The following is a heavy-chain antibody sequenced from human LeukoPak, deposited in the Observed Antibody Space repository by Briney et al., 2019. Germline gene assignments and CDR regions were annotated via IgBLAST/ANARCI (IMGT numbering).Heavy chain of an antibody. J-gene: IGHJ6*03. D-gene: IGHD3-22*01. CDR1: GGTLSSYA. Sequence: SVKVSCKASGGTLSSYAISWVRQAPGQGLEWMGGIIPIFGTANYAQKFQGRVTITADESTSTAYMELSSLRSEDTAVYYCARGPDYYDSSGYDYYYMDVWGKGTTVTVSS. CDR3: ARGPDYYDSSGYDYYYMDV. V-gene: IGHV1-69*13. CDR2: IIPIFGTA.